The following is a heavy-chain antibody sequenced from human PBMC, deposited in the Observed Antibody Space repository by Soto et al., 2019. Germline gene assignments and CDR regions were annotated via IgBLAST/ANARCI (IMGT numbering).Heavy chain of an antibody. Sequence: SETLSLTCAVSGGSISSGGYSWSWIRQPPGKGLEWIGYIYHSGSTYYNPSLKSRVSILVDRSKNQSSLKLSSVTAADTAVYYCARDYGGNVFDYWGQGTLVTVSS. CDR1: GGSISSGGYS. V-gene: IGHV4-30-2*01. D-gene: IGHD4-17*01. J-gene: IGHJ4*02. CDR2: IYHSGST. CDR3: ARDYGGNVFDY.